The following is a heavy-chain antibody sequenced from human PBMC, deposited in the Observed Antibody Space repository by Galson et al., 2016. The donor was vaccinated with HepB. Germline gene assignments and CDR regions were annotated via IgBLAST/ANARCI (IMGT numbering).Heavy chain of an antibody. V-gene: IGHV3-23*01. J-gene: IGHJ4*02. D-gene: IGHD5-18*01. CDR3: AKDRPGNSYGYPRYFQY. CDR2: IIGSGDTK. Sequence: SLRLSCAASGFIFSNYAMTWVRQAPGKGLEWVSGIIGSGDTKYYRESVKGRFTISRDNSKNILYLEMNSLRAEDTAVYYCAKDRPGNSYGYPRYFQYGGQGTLVIVSS. CDR1: GFIFSNYA.